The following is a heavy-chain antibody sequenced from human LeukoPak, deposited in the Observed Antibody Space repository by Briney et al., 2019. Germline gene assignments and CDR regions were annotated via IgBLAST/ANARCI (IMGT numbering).Heavy chain of an antibody. CDR3: ARGNYDSTGYYYMGDTLDI. Sequence: PSETLSLTCTVSGGSITNYYWNWIRQPAGKGLEWIGHIYISGSTNYNPSLKSRVTMSVDTFKNQFSLKVNSVTAADTAVYYCARGNYDSTGYYYMGDTLDIWGQGTMVTVSS. D-gene: IGHD3-22*01. CDR2: IYISGST. V-gene: IGHV4-4*07. J-gene: IGHJ3*02. CDR1: GGSITNYY.